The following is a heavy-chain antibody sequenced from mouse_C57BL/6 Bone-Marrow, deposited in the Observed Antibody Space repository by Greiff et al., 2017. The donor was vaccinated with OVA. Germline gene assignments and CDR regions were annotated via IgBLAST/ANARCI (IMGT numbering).Heavy chain of an antibody. J-gene: IGHJ2*01. Sequence: EVQVVESGGGLVQPGDSLSLSCAASGFTFTNYYMSWVRQPPGKALEWLAFIRNKPNGSTSEYSASVKGRFTFSRDNSQSILYLQMNAQRAENSATYYCARYKGRVAVDYFDYWGQGTALTVSS. CDR3: ARYKGRVAVDYFDY. CDR1: GFTFTNYY. D-gene: IGHD1-1*01. CDR2: IRNKPNGSTS. V-gene: IGHV7-3*01.